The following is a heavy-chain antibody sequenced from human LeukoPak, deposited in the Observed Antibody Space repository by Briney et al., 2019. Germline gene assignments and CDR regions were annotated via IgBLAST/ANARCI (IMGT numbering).Heavy chain of an antibody. Sequence: SETLSLTCAVYGGSCSGYYWSWMRQPPGKGLEWLGEINRSGSTINSPSPKSRVTISVDTSKNQYSLKLSSVTAADSAVYYCASVGSNFYYWGQGTLVTVSS. CDR2: INRSGST. D-gene: IGHD2-15*01. J-gene: IGHJ4*02. CDR3: ASVGSNFYY. V-gene: IGHV4-34*01. CDR1: GGSCSGYY.